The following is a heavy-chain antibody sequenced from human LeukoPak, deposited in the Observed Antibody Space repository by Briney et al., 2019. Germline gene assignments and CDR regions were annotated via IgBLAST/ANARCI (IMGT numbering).Heavy chain of an antibody. J-gene: IGHJ4*02. CDR1: GYTFTGYY. CDR3: ARFSGVGRNFDY. D-gene: IGHD1-26*01. Sequence: ASLKVSCKASGYTFTGYYMHWVRQAPGQGLEWMGWINPNSGGTNYAQKFQGRVTMTRDTSISTAYMELSRLRSDDTAVYYCARFSGVGRNFDYWGQGTLVTVSS. CDR2: INPNSGGT. V-gene: IGHV1-2*02.